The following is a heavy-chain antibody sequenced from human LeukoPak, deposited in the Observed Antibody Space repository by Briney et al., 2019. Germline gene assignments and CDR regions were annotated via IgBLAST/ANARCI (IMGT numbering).Heavy chain of an antibody. D-gene: IGHD4-23*01. CDR1: GGSISSSSGNC. V-gene: IGHV4-4*02. CDR3: ARNGGNSDFDY. CDR2: IYHSGST. Sequence: SESLSLTCAVSGGSISSSSGNCWTWVRQPPGKGLEWIGEIYHSGSTNYNPSLKSRVTMLLDKSKNQFSLKLSSVTAADTAVYYCARNGGNSDFDYWGQGTLVTVSS. J-gene: IGHJ4*02.